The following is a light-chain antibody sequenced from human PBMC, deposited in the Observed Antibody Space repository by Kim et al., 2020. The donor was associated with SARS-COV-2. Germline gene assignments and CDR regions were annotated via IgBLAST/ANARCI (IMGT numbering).Light chain of an antibody. Sequence: SPGERATLSCRASHTLTTSYLAWYQQKPGQAPRHLIYGTSTRATGIADRFSGSGSGTDFTLTISRLESEDSAVYYCQQYGRSPSYTFGQGTKLEI. CDR2: GTS. J-gene: IGKJ2*01. V-gene: IGKV3-20*01. CDR3: QQYGRSPSYT. CDR1: HTLTTSY.